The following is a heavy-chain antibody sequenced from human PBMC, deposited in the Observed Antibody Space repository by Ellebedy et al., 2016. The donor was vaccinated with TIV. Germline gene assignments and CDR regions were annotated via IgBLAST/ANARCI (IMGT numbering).Heavy chain of an antibody. J-gene: IGHJ4*02. CDR2: ISYDGSNK. CDR1: GFTFSSYA. CDR3: AKVWFGEGFFDY. Sequence: GESLKISCAASGFTFSSYAMHWVRQAPGKGLEWVAVISYDGSNKYYADSVKGRFTISRDNSKNTLYLQMNSLRAEDTAVYYCAKVWFGEGFFDYWGQGTLVTVSS. V-gene: IGHV3-30-3*01. D-gene: IGHD3-10*01.